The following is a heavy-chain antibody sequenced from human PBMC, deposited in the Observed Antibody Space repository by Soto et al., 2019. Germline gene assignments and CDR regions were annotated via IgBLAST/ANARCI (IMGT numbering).Heavy chain of an antibody. CDR2: IIPIFATA. D-gene: IGHD5-12*01. V-gene: IGHV1-69*12. J-gene: IGHJ6*02. Sequence: QVQLVQSGAEVKKPGSSVKVSCKASGGTFSSYAISWVRQAPGQGLEWMGGIIPIFATAKYAQKFQGRVTITADEATSAAYMDLSSLRSEDTAVYYCAKGGLQFLRSPGRAMDVWGQGTTVTVAS. CDR3: AKGGLQFLRSPGRAMDV. CDR1: GGTFSSYA.